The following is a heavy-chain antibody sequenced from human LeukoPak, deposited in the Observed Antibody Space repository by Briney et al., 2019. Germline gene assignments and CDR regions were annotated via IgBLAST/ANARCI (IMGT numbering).Heavy chain of an antibody. D-gene: IGHD3-10*02. J-gene: IGHJ6*04. CDR1: GFTFSDYY. V-gene: IGHV3-11*04. Sequence: SLRLSCAASGFTFSDYYMTWLREVPGKGLEWVSFITSSGSTIYYADSVKGRFTISRDNAKNSLYLQMNSLRAEYTAVYYCAERGITMIGGVWGKGTTVTISS. CDR2: ITSSGSTI. CDR3: AERGITMIGGV.